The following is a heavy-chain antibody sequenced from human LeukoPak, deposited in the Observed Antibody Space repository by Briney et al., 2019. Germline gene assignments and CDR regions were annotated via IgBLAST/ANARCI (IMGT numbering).Heavy chain of an antibody. Sequence: PSETLSLTCVVYGGSFSGYYWSWIRQPPGKGLEWVGEIKHSGGTNYNPSLKSQVTVSVDTSKNQFSLTVNSVTAADTAVYYCARGQSVSGSWSSHGSYFDYWGHGILVTVSS. V-gene: IGHV4-34*01. CDR2: IKHSGGT. D-gene: IGHD3-3*01. CDR3: ARGQSVSGSWSSHGSYFDY. CDR1: GGSFSGYY. J-gene: IGHJ4*01.